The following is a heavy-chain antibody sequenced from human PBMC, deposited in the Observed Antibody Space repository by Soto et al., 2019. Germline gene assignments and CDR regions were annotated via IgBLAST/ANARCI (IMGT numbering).Heavy chain of an antibody. CDR1: GGSISSSNW. D-gene: IGHD1-26*01. V-gene: IGHV4-4*02. J-gene: IGHJ3*02. Sequence: QVQLQESGPGLVKPSGTLSLTCAVSGGSISSSNWWSWVRQPPGKGLEWIGEIYHSGSTNYNPSLKSRVTQSVDKSKKQCALKLSSVAAADTAVYYCAGDCECGCYCSAFDIWGQGTMVTVSS. CDR2: IYHSGST. CDR3: AGDCECGCYCSAFDI.